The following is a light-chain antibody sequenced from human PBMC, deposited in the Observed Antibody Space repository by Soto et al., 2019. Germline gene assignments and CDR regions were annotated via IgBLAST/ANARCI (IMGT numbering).Light chain of an antibody. CDR2: LEGSGSY. CDR3: ETWDSNTRV. Sequence: QSVLTQSSSASASLGSSVRLTCILSSGHSSYIIAWHQQQPGKAPRYLMKLEGSGSYNKGSGVPDRFSGSSSGADRYLTISNLQYEDEADYYSETWDSNTRVFGGGTKLTVL. J-gene: IGLJ3*02. V-gene: IGLV4-60*02. CDR1: SGHSSYI.